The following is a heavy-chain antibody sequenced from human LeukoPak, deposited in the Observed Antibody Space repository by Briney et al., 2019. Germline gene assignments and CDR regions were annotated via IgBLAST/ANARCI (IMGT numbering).Heavy chain of an antibody. CDR3: ARHTRPNYYDSSGYARYYFDY. V-gene: IGHV4-39*01. J-gene: IGHJ4*02. CDR2: IYYSGST. D-gene: IGHD3-22*01. Sequence: SETLSLTCTVSGGSISSSSYYWGWIRQPPGKGLEWIGSIYYSGSTYYNPSLKSRVTISVDTSKNQFSLKLSSVTAADTAVYYCARHTRPNYYDSSGYARYYFDYWGQGTLVTVSS. CDR1: GGSISSSSYY.